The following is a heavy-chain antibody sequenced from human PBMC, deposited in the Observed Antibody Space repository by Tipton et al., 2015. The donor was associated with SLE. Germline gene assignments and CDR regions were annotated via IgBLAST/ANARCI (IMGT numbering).Heavy chain of an antibody. V-gene: IGHV4-34*01. CDR1: GGSFSGYY. CDR3: ARGRAFDI. CDR2: INHSGST. Sequence: TLSLTCAVYGGSFSGYYWSWIRQPPGKGLEWIGEINHSGSTNYNPSLKSRITISVDTSKDQFSLKLNFVTAADTAVYYCARGRAFDIWGQGTMVTVSS. J-gene: IGHJ3*02.